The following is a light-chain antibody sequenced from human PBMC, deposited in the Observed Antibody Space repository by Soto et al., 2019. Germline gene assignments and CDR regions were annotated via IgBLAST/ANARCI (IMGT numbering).Light chain of an antibody. CDR3: QQYNSYSKT. CDR2: DAS. CDR1: QSISSW. J-gene: IGKJ1*01. Sequence: DIQMTHSPSTLSASLGDRVTITCRASQSISSWLAWYQQKPGKAPKLLIYDASSLESGVPSRFSGSGSGTEFTLTISSLQPDDFATYYCQQYNSYSKTFGQGTKVEIK. V-gene: IGKV1-5*01.